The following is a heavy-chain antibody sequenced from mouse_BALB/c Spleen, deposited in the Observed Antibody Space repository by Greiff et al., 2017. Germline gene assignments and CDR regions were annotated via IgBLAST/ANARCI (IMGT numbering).Heavy chain of an antibody. V-gene: IGHV1-80*01. CDR3: ARLKYGNYAMDY. CDR1: GFNIKDYY. Sequence: QVQLQQSGAELVRSGASVKLSCTASGFNIKDYYMHWVKQRPGQGLEWIGRIYPGDGDTNYNGKFKGKATLTADKSSSTAYMQLSSLTSVDSAVYFCARLKYGNYAMDYWGQGTSVTVSS. D-gene: IGHD2-10*02. CDR2: IYPGDGDT. J-gene: IGHJ4*01.